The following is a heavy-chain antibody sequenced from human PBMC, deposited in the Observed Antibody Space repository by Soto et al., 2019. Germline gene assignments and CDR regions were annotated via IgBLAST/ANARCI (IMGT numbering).Heavy chain of an antibody. CDR1: GFTFSSYA. D-gene: IGHD3-10*01. Sequence: EVQLLESGGGLVQPGGSLRLSCAASGFTFSSYAMSWFRQSPGKGLEWVSAISGSGGSTYSADSVKGRFTISRDNSKNTLYLQMNSLRAEDTAVYYCAKAVDYYGSGSYFDYWGQGTLVTVSS. CDR2: ISGSGGST. CDR3: AKAVDYYGSGSYFDY. V-gene: IGHV3-23*01. J-gene: IGHJ4*02.